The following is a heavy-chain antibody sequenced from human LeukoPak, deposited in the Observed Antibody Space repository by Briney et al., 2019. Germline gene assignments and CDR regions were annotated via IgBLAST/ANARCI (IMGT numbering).Heavy chain of an antibody. CDR1: GFTFSSYA. V-gene: IGHV3-23*01. CDR3: AKDLDGVVDYGDAFDI. J-gene: IGHJ3*02. D-gene: IGHD4-17*01. Sequence: GGSLRLSCAASGFTFSSYAMSWVRQAPGKGLEWVSAISGSGGSTYYADSVKGRFTISRDNSKNTLYLQMNSLRAEDTAVYYCAKDLDGVVDYGDAFDIWGQGTMVTVSS. CDR2: ISGSGGST.